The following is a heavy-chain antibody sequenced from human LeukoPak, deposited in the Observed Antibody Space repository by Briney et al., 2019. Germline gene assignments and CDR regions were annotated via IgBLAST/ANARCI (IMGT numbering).Heavy chain of an antibody. V-gene: IGHV3-30*02. CDR3: AKDPPRGFVVVPAAKSTFDY. CDR1: GFTFSSYG. D-gene: IGHD2-2*01. Sequence: SGGSLRLSCAASGFTFSSYGMHWVRQAPGKGLEWVAFIRYDGSNKYYADSVKGRFTISRDNSKNTLYLQVNSLRAEDTAVYYCAKDPPRGFVVVPAAKSTFDYWGQGTLVTVSS. J-gene: IGHJ4*02. CDR2: IRYDGSNK.